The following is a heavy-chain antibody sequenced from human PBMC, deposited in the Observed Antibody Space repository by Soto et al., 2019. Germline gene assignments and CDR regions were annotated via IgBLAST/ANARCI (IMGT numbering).Heavy chain of an antibody. D-gene: IGHD6-19*01. CDR2: ISGSGGST. V-gene: IGHV3-23*01. Sequence: GGSLRLSCAASGFTFSSYAMSWVRQAPGKGLEWVSAISGSGGSTYYADSVKGRFTISRDNSKNALYLQMNSLRAEDTAVYYCARLTGYSSGWRFDPWGQGTLVTVSS. CDR1: GFTFSSYA. CDR3: ARLTGYSSGWRFDP. J-gene: IGHJ5*02.